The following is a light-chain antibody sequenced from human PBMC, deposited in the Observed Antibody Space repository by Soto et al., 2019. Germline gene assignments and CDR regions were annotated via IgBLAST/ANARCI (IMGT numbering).Light chain of an antibody. CDR2: EVN. Sequence: QSALTQPASLSGSPGQSITISCTGTSSDIGAYDYVSWFQQHPGKAPKLMISEVNNRPSGVSNRFSGSKSGNTAYLTISGLQVEDEAEYYCQSYDTSLSGWVFGGGTKVTVL. J-gene: IGLJ3*02. CDR3: QSYDTSLSGWV. V-gene: IGLV2-14*01. CDR1: SSDIGAYDY.